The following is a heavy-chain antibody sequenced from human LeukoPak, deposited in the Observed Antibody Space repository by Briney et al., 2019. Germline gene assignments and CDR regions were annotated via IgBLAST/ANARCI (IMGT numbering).Heavy chain of an antibody. CDR1: GFTFSSYG. J-gene: IGHJ4*02. CDR2: ISYDGSNK. CDR3: AKLPKGYSSSLYYFDY. V-gene: IGHV3-30*18. Sequence: GGSLRLSCAASGFTFSSYGMHWVRQAPVKGLEWVAVISYDGSNKYYADSVKGRFTISRGNSKNTLYLQMNSLRAEDTAVYYCAKLPKGYSSSLYYFDYWGQGTLVTVSS. D-gene: IGHD6-13*01.